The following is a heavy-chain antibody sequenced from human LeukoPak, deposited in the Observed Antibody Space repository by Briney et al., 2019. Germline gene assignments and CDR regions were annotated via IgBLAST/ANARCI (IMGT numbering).Heavy chain of an antibody. J-gene: IGHJ6*03. V-gene: IGHV1-46*01. CDR1: GYTFSSNY. CDR2: INPSGGST. CDR3: ARGPRITLVRGGQWYYYMDV. D-gene: IGHD3-10*01. Sequence: ASVKVSCKAFGYTFSSNYMHWVRQAPGQGLEWMGIINPSGGSTNYAQKFQGRVTMTRDTSTSTVYMELSSLRSEDTAVYYCARGPRITLVRGGQWYYYMDVWGKGTTVTISS.